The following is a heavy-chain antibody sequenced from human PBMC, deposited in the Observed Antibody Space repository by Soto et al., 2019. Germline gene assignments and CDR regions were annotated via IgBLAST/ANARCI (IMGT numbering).Heavy chain of an antibody. CDR3: ARSKYSISSFDY. D-gene: IGHD6-6*01. V-gene: IGHV2-5*02. CDR1: GFSLSTDDVG. CDR2: IYWDDDK. J-gene: IGHJ4*02. Sequence: XGPTQVNPTPPLTLTCTFAGFSLSTDDVGVGWIRQPPGKALDWLAVIYWDDDKRYSPSLKSRLTITKDTSKNQVLLTMTNMDPVDTATYFCARSKYSISSFDYWGQGALVTVSS.